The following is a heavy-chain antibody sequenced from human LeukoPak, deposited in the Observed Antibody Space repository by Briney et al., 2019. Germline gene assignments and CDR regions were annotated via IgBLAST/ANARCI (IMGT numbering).Heavy chain of an antibody. Sequence: GASVKSSCKGSGYSFTSYWIGWVRQMPGKGLEWMGIIYPGDSDTRYSPSFQGQVTISADKSISTAYLQWSSLKASDTAMYYCARPNGAGGYNSGYWGQGTLVTVSS. V-gene: IGHV5-51*01. J-gene: IGHJ1*01. CDR2: IYPGDSDT. CDR1: GYSFTSYW. D-gene: IGHD5-24*01. CDR3: ARPNGAGGYNSGY.